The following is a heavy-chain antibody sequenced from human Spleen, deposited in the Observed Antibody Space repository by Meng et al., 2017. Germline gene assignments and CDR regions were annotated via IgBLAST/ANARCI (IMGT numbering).Heavy chain of an antibody. J-gene: IGHJ4*02. CDR1: GYTFGSYG. CDR3: AREPAGGSADY. CDR2: IIPILGIA. D-gene: IGHD6-13*01. Sequence: QVHLRQSGPEVKKPGASVRVSCKASGYTFGSYGICWVRQAPGHGLEWMGGIIPILGIANYAQKFQGRVTITADKSTSTAYMELSSLRSEDTAVYYCAREPAGGSADYWGQGTLVTVSS. V-gene: IGHV1-69*10.